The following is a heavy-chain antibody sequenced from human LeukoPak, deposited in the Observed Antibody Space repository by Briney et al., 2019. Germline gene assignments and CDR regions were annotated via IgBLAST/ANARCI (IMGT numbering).Heavy chain of an antibody. CDR3: ARLGWFGEYYYYYYYMDV. CDR1: GYTFTSYD. V-gene: IGHV1-8*03. D-gene: IGHD3-10*01. CDR2: MNPNSGNT. J-gene: IGHJ6*03. Sequence: ASVKVSCKASGYTFTSYDINWVRQATGQGLEWMGWMNPNSGNTGYAQKFQGRVTITRNTSISTAYMELSSLRSEDTAVYYCARLGWFGEYYYYYYYMDVWGKGTTVTVSS.